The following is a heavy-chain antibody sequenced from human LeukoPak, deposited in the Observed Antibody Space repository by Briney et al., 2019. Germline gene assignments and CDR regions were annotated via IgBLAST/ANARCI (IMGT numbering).Heavy chain of an antibody. CDR1: GFTLNSYA. Sequence: GGSLRLSCAASGFTLNSYAMHWVRQAPGKGLEWVAVISSDGSNNYYADSVKGRFTISRDNSKNTLYLQVNSLRAEDTAVYYCARDRYSSGWYGDFDCWGQGTLVTVSS. D-gene: IGHD6-19*01. CDR3: ARDRYSSGWYGDFDC. CDR2: ISSDGSNN. V-gene: IGHV3-30-3*01. J-gene: IGHJ4*02.